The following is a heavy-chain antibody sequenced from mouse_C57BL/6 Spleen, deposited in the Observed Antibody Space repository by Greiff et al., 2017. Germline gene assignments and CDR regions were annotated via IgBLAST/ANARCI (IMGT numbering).Heavy chain of an antibody. CDR2: IYPGDGDT. CDR3: ARGGGRVFDY. Sequence: QVQLQQSGPELVKPGASVQISCKASGYAFSSSWMNWVKQRPGKGLEWIGRIYPGDGDTNYNGKFKGKATLTADKSSSTAYMQLSSLTSEDSAVYFCARGGGRVFDYWGQGTTLTVSS. CDR1: GYAFSSSW. D-gene: IGHD1-1*02. J-gene: IGHJ2*01. V-gene: IGHV1-82*01.